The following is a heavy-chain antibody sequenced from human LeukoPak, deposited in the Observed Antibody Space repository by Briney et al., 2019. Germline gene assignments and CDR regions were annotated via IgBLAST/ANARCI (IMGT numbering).Heavy chain of an antibody. J-gene: IGHJ4*02. V-gene: IGHV1-2*02. CDR3: ARGNHDFWSGYPFDY. D-gene: IGHD3-3*01. CDR1: GYTFTGYY. Sequence: ASVKVSCRASGYTFTGYYMHWVRQAPGQGLEWMGWINPNSGGTNYAQKFQGRVTMTRDTSISTAYMELSRLRSDDTAVYYCARGNHDFWSGYPFDYWGQGTLVTVSS. CDR2: INPNSGGT.